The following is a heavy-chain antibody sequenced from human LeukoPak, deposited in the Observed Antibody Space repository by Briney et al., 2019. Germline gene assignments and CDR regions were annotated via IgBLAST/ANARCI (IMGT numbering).Heavy chain of an antibody. CDR3: ATDYYGSGLRFDY. Sequence: GASVKVSCKVSGYTLTELSMHWVRQAPGKGLEWMEGFDPEDGETIYAQKFQGRVTMTEDTSTDTAYMELSSLRSEDTAVYYCATDYYGSGLRFDYWGQGTLVTVSS. CDR1: GYTLTELS. D-gene: IGHD3-10*01. J-gene: IGHJ4*02. V-gene: IGHV1-24*01. CDR2: FDPEDGET.